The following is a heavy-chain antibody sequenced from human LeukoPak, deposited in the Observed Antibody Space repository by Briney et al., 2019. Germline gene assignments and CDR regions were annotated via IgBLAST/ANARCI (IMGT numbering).Heavy chain of an antibody. J-gene: IGHJ4*02. CDR3: AARNAYGDYTLYFDY. CDR1: GFTFTSSA. D-gene: IGHD4-17*01. Sequence: SVKVSCKASGFTFTSSAVQWVRQARGQRLEWIGWIVVGSGNTNYAQKFQERVTITRDMSTSTAYMELGSLRSEDTAVYYCAARNAYGDYTLYFDYWGQGTLVTVSS. CDR2: IVVGSGNT. V-gene: IGHV1-58*01.